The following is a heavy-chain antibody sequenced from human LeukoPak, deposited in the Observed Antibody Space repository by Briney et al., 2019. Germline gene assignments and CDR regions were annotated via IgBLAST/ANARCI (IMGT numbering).Heavy chain of an antibody. CDR1: GFTFSSYG. J-gene: IGHJ6*02. D-gene: IGHD6-13*01. V-gene: IGHV3-33*01. Sequence: GRSLRLSCAASGFTFSSYGMHWVRQAPGKGLEWVAVIWYDGSNKYYADSVKGRFTISRDNSKNTLYLQMNSLRAEDTAVYYCARDSLDIAADDYGMDVWGQGTTVTVSS. CDR2: IWYDGSNK. CDR3: ARDSLDIAADDYGMDV.